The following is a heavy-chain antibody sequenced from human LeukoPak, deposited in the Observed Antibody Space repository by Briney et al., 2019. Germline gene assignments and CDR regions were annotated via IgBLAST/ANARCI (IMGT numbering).Heavy chain of an antibody. CDR2: IYHSGST. V-gene: IGHV4-39*07. D-gene: IGHD1-26*01. J-gene: IGHJ4*02. CDR1: TGSISSSSYY. Sequence: SETLSLTCTVSTGSISSSSYYWGWIRQPPGKGLEWIGEIYHSGSTNYNPSLKSRVTISVDKSKNQFSLKLSSVTAADTAVYYCARGRYSGSYLDYWGQGTLVTVSS. CDR3: ARGRYSGSYLDY.